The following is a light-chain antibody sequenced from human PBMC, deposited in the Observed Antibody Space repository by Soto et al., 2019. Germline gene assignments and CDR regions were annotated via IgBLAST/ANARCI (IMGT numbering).Light chain of an antibody. CDR2: DAS. CDR3: QQRSNWPRT. V-gene: IGKV3-11*01. CDR1: QSVSNY. J-gene: IGKJ1*01. Sequence: EIVLTQSPGTLSLSPGERATLSFRASQSVSNYLAWYQQKPGQAPRLLIYDASNRATGIPARFSGSGSGTDFTLTISSLEPEDFAFYYCQQRSNWPRTFGQGTKVDIK.